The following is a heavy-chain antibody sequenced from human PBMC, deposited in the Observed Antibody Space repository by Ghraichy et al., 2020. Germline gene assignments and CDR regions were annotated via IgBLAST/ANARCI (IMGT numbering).Heavy chain of an antibody. Sequence: ESLNISCAASGFTFSSYAMSWVRQAPGKGLEWVSAISGSGGSTYYADSVKGRFTISRDNSKNTLYLQMNSLRAEDTAVYYCAKQTGGRFLEWLPEGPFDYWGQGTLVTVSS. CDR2: ISGSGGST. CDR1: GFTFSSYA. D-gene: IGHD3-3*01. J-gene: IGHJ4*02. CDR3: AKQTGGRFLEWLPEGPFDY. V-gene: IGHV3-23*01.